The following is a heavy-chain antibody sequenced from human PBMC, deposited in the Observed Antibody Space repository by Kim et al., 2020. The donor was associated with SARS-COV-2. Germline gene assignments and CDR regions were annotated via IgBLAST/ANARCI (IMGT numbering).Heavy chain of an antibody. J-gene: IGHJ2*01. D-gene: IGHD1-7*01. CDR3: RGITGTTAWYFDL. CDR1: GFTFSNAW. Sequence: GGSLRLSCAASGFTFSNAWMSWVRQAPGKGLEWVGRIKSKTDGGTTDYAAPVKGRFTISRDDSKNTLYLQMNSLKTEDTAVYYCRGITGTTAWYFDLWGRGTLVTVSS. CDR2: IKSKTDGGTT. V-gene: IGHV3-15*01.